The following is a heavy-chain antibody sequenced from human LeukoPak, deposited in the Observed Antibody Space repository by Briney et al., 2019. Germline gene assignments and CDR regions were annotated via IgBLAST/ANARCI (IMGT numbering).Heavy chain of an antibody. V-gene: IGHV3-23*01. CDR2: IGGSGGYI. CDR3: AKIIVAAGTNY. Sequence: GGSLRLSCAASGFSFSSYALTWVRQAPGKGLEWVSSIGGSGGYIYYADSVKGRFTIYRDNSKNTLYLQMNSLRVEDTAVYYCAKIIVAAGTNYWGEGTLVTVSS. D-gene: IGHD6-13*01. CDR1: GFSFSSYA. J-gene: IGHJ4*02.